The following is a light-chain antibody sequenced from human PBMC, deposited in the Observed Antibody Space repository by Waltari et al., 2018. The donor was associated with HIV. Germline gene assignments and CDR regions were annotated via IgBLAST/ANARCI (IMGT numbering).Light chain of an antibody. CDR3: QQYGTSPWT. CDR2: GAS. V-gene: IGKV3-20*01. Sequence: EIVLTQSPGTLSLSPGERATLFCRASQSISLSALAWYQQTPGQAPRLLIYGASSRATDIPDRFTGSGSGTDFTLTISRLEPEDFVIYYCQQYGTSPWTFGQGTKVEIK. J-gene: IGKJ1*01. CDR1: QSISLSA.